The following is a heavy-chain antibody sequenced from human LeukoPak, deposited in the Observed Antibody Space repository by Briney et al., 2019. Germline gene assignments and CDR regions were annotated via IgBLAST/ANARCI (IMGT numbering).Heavy chain of an antibody. CDR2: INPNSGGT. D-gene: IGHD6-13*01. CDR1: GYTFTGYY. CDR3: ARSLPYSSSFTSLDY. V-gene: IGHV1-2*02. J-gene: IGHJ4*02. Sequence: ASVKVSCKASGYTFTGYYMHWVRQAPGQGLEWMGWINPNSGGTNYAQKFQGRVTMTRDTSISTAYMELSRLRSDDTAVYYCARSLPYSSSFTSLDYWGQGTLVTVSS.